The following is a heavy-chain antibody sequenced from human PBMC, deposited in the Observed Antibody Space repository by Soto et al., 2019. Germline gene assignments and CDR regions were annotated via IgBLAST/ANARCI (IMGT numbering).Heavy chain of an antibody. Sequence: SETLSLTCTVSGGSISSYYWSWIRQPPGKGLEWIGYIYYSGSTNYNPSLKSRVTISVDTSKNQFSLKLSSVTAADTAVYYCARDLYVATPRNYYYYGMDVWGQGTTVTVSS. D-gene: IGHD5-12*01. CDR3: ARDLYVATPRNYYYYGMDV. V-gene: IGHV4-59*01. CDR2: IYYSGST. CDR1: GGSISSYY. J-gene: IGHJ6*02.